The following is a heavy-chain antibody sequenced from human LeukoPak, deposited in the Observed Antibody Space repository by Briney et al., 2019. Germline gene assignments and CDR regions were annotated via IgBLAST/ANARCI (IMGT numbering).Heavy chain of an antibody. CDR1: GFTFSSYA. CDR2: ISYDGSNK. Sequence: GRSLRLSCAASGFTFSSYAMHWVRQAPGKGLEWVAVISYDGSNKYYADSVKGRFTISRDNSKNTLYLQMNSLRAEDTAVYYCARDLVPYDFFGPLPRNWFDPWGQGTLVTVSS. V-gene: IGHV3-30-3*01. J-gene: IGHJ5*02. D-gene: IGHD3-3*01. CDR3: ARDLVPYDFFGPLPRNWFDP.